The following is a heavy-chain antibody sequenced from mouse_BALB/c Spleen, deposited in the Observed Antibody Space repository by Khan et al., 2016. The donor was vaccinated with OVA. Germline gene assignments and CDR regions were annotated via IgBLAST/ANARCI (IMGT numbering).Heavy chain of an antibody. D-gene: IGHD4-1*01. J-gene: IGHJ3*01. CDR1: GYTFTDYV. V-gene: IGHV1-77*01. CDR2: IYPGSDST. CDR3: ARAGWDVFAY. Sequence: QVQLQQPGPELVKPGASVKMSCKASGYTFTDYVMNWVKQRNGQGLEWIGQIYPGSDSTYYNEKFKGKATLTADRSSSTAYMQLSNLTSEDSAVDFCARAGWDVFAYWGQGTLVTVSA.